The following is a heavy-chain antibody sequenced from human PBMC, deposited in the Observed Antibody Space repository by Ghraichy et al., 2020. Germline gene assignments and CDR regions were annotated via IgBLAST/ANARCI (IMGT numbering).Heavy chain of an antibody. D-gene: IGHD2-8*02. J-gene: IGHJ4*02. CDR2: IFPKSGDR. CDR1: GYTFTDYF. Sequence: ASVKVSCKASGYTFTDYFIHWVRQAPGQGLEWMGWIFPKSGDRNSAQQFQDRVTMTRYTSITTAYLELSRLRSDDTAVYFCAGEYCSGGACWQGFDYWGQGTLVSVSS. CDR3: AGEYCSGGACWQGFDY. V-gene: IGHV1-2*02.